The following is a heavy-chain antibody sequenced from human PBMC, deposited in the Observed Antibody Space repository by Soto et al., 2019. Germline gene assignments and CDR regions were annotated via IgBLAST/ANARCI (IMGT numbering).Heavy chain of an antibody. J-gene: IGHJ6*02. CDR3: VKGTCNGNGCYELDV. V-gene: IGHV3-9*01. D-gene: IGHD2-15*01. CDR2: INWNGDDT. Sequence: LRRSCVASGLTYDDYSMHLVRQAPGKGLGWVSGINWNGDDTAYADSVRGRFTISRDNAKNSLYLEMNGLRVEDTALYYCVKGTCNGNGCYELDVWGQGTTVTVSS. CDR1: GLTYDDYS.